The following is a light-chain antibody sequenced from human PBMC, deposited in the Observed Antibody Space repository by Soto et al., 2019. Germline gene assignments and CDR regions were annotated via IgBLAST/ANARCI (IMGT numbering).Light chain of an antibody. J-gene: IGKJ1*01. CDR1: QSVSSNY. Sequence: EIVLTQSPGTLSLSPGERATLSCRASQSVSSNYLAWYQQKPGQAPRLLIYGASSRATGIPDRFSGSGSGTDFTLTISRLEPEDFAVYYCQQYVSSPWTFGPGTKVEIK. V-gene: IGKV3-20*01. CDR2: GAS. CDR3: QQYVSSPWT.